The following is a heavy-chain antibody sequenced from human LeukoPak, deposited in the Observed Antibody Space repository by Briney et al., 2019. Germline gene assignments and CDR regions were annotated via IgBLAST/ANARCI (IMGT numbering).Heavy chain of an antibody. CDR2: ISGSGDKT. CDR3: AALPVTVTSN. CDR1: GFTFGSYA. V-gene: IGHV3-23*01. Sequence: GGSLRLSCAASGFTFGSYAMSWVRQAPGKGREGVSAISGSGDKTYYVDSVKGRFTISRDNSKNTLYLQMNSLRAGNTAVYYCAALPVTVTSNWGQGTLVTVSS. D-gene: IGHD4-17*01. J-gene: IGHJ4*02.